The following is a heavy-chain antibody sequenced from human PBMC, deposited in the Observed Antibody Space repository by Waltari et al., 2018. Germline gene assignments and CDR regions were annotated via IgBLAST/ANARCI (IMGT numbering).Heavy chain of an antibody. Sequence: QVLLVQSGTEVKKPGASVKVSCKASGYSFIGYYMYLVRQAPGQGLEWMAWIKPKSGGTDDAKKFQGRVTVTRDTSISTAYMELNRLTSDDTAVDYCARGEASTAIDVIIPLVTMDVWGQGTTVIVSS. CDR2: IKPKSGGT. CDR3: ARGEASTAIDVIIPLVTMDV. CDR1: GYSFIGYY. D-gene: IGHD1-26*01. J-gene: IGHJ6*02. V-gene: IGHV1-2*02.